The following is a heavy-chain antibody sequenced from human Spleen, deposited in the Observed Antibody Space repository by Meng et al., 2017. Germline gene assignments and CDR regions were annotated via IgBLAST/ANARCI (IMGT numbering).Heavy chain of an antibody. CDR3: AREAGTSGDWFDP. CDR1: GGSISSGDYY. V-gene: IGHV4-30-4*01. J-gene: IGHJ5*02. Sequence: QGQLQESGPGLVKPSQTLSLTCTVSGGSISSGDYYWSWIRQPPGKGLEWIGYIYYSGSTYYNPSLKSRVTISVDTSKNQFSLELNSVTAADTAVYYCAREAGTSGDWFDPWGQGTLVTVSS. CDR2: IYYSGST. D-gene: IGHD1-26*01.